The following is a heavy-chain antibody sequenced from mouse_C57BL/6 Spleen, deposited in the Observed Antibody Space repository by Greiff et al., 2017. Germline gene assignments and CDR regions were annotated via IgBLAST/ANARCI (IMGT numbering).Heavy chain of an antibody. J-gene: IGHJ4*01. CDR1: GFSLTSYG. CDR3: AKNEKIHYYAMDY. V-gene: IGHV2-5*01. CDR2: IWRGGST. Sequence: VQLVESGPGLVQPSQSLSITCPVSGFSLTSYGVHWVRQSPGKGLEWLGVIWRGGSTDYNAAFMSRLSITKDNSKSQVFFKMNSLQADDTAIYYCAKNEKIHYYAMDYWGQGTSVTVSS.